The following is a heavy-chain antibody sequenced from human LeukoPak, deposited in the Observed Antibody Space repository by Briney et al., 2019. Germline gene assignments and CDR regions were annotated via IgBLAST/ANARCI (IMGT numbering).Heavy chain of an antibody. CDR2: ISYDGSNK. CDR1: GFTFSSYA. CDR3: ASPVRTLAGFDY. D-gene: IGHD1-1*01. J-gene: IGHJ4*02. Sequence: PGGSLRLSCAASGFTFSSYAMHWVRQAPGKGLEWVAVISYDGSNKYYADSVKGRFTISRDNSKNTLYLQMNSLRAEDTAVYYCASPVRTLAGFDYWGQGTLVTVSS. V-gene: IGHV3-30*04.